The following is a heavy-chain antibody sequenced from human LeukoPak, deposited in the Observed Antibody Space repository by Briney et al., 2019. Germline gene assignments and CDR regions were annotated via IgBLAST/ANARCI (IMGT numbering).Heavy chain of an antibody. J-gene: IGHJ6*02. CDR1: GGSFSTYA. Sequence: SVKVSCKASGGSFSTYAISWVRQAPGQGLEWMGGIIPFFGTPSYAQKFHGRVTITADESTNTAYMEVSSLRSEDTALYYCARYKVPPHQDSSMVSGVYYYYGMDVWGLGTTVTVSS. V-gene: IGHV1-69*13. D-gene: IGHD3-10*01. CDR3: ARYKVPPHQDSSMVSGVYYYYGMDV. CDR2: IIPFFGTP.